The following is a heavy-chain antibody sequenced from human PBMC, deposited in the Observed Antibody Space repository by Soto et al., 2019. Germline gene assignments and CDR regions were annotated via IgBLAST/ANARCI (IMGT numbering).Heavy chain of an antibody. D-gene: IGHD6-6*01. CDR1: GYTFTSYD. Sequence: ASVKVSCKASGYTFTSYDINWVRQATGQGLEWMGWMNPISGNTGYAQKFQGRVTINPDTSKNQFSLQLNSVTPEDTAVYYCTRDGYSSSYDFDYWGQGTLVTVSS. V-gene: IGHV1-8*01. CDR3: TRDGYSSSYDFDY. CDR2: MNPISGNT. J-gene: IGHJ4*02.